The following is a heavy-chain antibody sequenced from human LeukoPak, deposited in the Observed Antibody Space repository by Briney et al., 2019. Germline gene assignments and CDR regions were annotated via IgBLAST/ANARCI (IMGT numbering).Heavy chain of an antibody. D-gene: IGHD5-12*01. J-gene: IGHJ4*02. V-gene: IGHV4-59*10. Sequence: SETLSPTCAVYGGSFSGYYWSWVRQPAGKGLEWIGRIYASGSTNYHPSLQSRVTMSIDTSKNQFSLKLNSVTAADTAVYYCARATREAEEAYYFDYWGQGTLVTVSS. CDR1: GGSFSGYY. CDR3: ARATREAEEAYYFDY. CDR2: IYASGST.